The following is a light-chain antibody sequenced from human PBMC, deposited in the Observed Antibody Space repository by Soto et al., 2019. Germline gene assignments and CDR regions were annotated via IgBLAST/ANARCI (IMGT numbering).Light chain of an antibody. CDR3: QQYNSYPLT. CDR2: KAS. J-gene: IGKJ4*01. CDR1: QSISSW. V-gene: IGKV1-5*03. Sequence: DIQMTQSPSTLSASVGDRVTITCRASQSISSWLAWYQQKPGKAPKLLIYKASSLESGVPSRFSGSGSGTEFTLTISSLQPDDFATYYCQQYNSYPLTFGGGPKVHIK.